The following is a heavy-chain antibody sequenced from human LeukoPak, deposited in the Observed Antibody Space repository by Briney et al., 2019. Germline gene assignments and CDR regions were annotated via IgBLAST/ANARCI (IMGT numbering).Heavy chain of an antibody. Sequence: SETLSLTCTVSGGSISSYYWSWIRQPPGKGLEWIGYIYYSGSTNHNPSLKRRVTISVDTSKNQFSLKLSSVTAADTAVYYCARHRRLWFGVKTFDYWGQGTLVTVSS. J-gene: IGHJ4*02. CDR2: IYYSGST. CDR1: GGSISSYY. CDR3: ARHRRLWFGVKTFDY. V-gene: IGHV4-59*08. D-gene: IGHD3-10*01.